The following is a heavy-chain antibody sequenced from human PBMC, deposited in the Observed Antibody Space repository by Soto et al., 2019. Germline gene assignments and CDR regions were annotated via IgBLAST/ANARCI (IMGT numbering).Heavy chain of an antibody. V-gene: IGHV1-18*01. CDR3: ARDRVFQSWSAYYTYNWFDP. CDR1: GYTFTSYG. J-gene: IGHJ5*02. Sequence: ASVKVSCKASGYTFTSYGISWVRQAPGQGLEWMGWISAYNGNTNYAQKLQGRVTMTTDTSTSTAYMELRSLRSDDTAVYYCARDRVFQSWSAYYTYNWFDPWGQGTLVTVSS. CDR2: ISAYNGNT. D-gene: IGHD3-3*01.